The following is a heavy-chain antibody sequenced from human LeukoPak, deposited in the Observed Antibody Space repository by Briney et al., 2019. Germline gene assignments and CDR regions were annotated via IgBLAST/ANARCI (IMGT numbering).Heavy chain of an antibody. CDR1: GFTFSSYN. D-gene: IGHD2-21*02. J-gene: IGHJ5*02. CDR3: ARDPYCGGDCYTGCFGP. V-gene: IGHV3-21*01. Sequence: GGSLRLSCAASGFTFSSYNMDWVRQAPGKGREWVSSISSSSSYIYYADSVKGRFTISRDNAKNSLYLQMNSLRAEDTAVYYCARDPYCGGDCYTGCFGPWGQGTLVTVSS. CDR2: ISSSSSYI.